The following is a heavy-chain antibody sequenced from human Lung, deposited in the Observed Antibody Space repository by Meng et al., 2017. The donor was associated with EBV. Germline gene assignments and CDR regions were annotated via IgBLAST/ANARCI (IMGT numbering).Heavy chain of an antibody. V-gene: IGHV3-74*01. CDR3: AKDCFGARDY. Sequence: EEAGGGLVQPVGSLLLSWWGAGISAYWVHSVLQVPGKGLVCVSRINEDGSMVNYADSVKGRFTSFRDNAKNTVSLQMNSLRVEDTALYYCAKDCFGARDYWGQGTLVTVSS. CDR2: INEDGSMV. CDR1: GISAYW. J-gene: IGHJ4*02. D-gene: IGHD1-26*01.